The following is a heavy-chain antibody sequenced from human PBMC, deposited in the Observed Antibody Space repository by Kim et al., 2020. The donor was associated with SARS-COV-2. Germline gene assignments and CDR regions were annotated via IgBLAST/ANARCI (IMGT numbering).Heavy chain of an antibody. CDR3: ARTPVLLWFGELLTTKNNWFDP. CDR2: IYYSGST. D-gene: IGHD3-10*01. Sequence: SETLSLTCTVSGGSISSSSYYWGWIRQPPGKGLEWIGSIYYSGSTYYNPSLKSRVTISVDTSKNQFSLKLSSVTAADTAVYYCARTPVLLWFGELLTTKNNWFDPWGQGTLVTVSS. V-gene: IGHV4-39*07. J-gene: IGHJ5*02. CDR1: GGSISSSSYY.